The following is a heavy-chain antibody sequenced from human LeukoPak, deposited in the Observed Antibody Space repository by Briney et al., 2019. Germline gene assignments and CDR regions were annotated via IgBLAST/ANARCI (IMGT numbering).Heavy chain of an antibody. CDR3: ARDRPTGASRVFVVQ. D-gene: IGHD2-15*01. CDR2: MSSGSRYI. CDR1: GFSFSTYA. Sequence: GGSLRLSCTASGFSFSTYAMTWVRQAPGKGLEWISSMSSGSRYIYYADSVRGRFTISRDNTKNSLYLLMKNLRAEDTAIYYCARDRPTGASRVFVVQWGQGTPVTVSS. V-gene: IGHV3-21*06. J-gene: IGHJ4*02.